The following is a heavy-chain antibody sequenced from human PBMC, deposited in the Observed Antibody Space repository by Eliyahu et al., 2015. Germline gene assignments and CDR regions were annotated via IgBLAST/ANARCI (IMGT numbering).Heavy chain of an antibody. Sequence: EVQLVESGGGLVQPGGSLRLSXAASGFTFSSYDMHWVRQATGKGLEWVSAIGTAGDTYYPGSVKGRFTISRENAKNSLYLQMNSLRAGDTAVYYCAREKHGDAFDIWGQGTMVTVSS. CDR2: IGTAGDT. CDR1: GFTFSSYD. CDR3: AREKHGDAFDI. J-gene: IGHJ3*02. V-gene: IGHV3-13*01.